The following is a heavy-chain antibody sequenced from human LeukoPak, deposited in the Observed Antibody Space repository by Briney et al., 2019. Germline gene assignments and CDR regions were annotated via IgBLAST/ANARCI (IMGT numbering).Heavy chain of an antibody. V-gene: IGHV4-59*11. CDR1: GGSISSHY. CDR3: ARDRDGDNSGLYAFDI. J-gene: IGHJ3*02. Sequence: SETLSLTCTVSGGSISSHYWSWIRQPPGKGLEWIGYIYYSGSTNYNPSLKSRVTISVDTSKNQFSLKLSSVTAADTAVYYCARDRDGDNSGLYAFDIWGQGTMVTVSS. D-gene: IGHD4-23*01. CDR2: IYYSGST.